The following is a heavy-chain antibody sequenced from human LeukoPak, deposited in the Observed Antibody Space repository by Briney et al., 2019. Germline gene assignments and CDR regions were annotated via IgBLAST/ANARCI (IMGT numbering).Heavy chain of an antibody. Sequence: GASVKVSCKVSEYTLTDLSIHWVRQAPGKGHEWMGGFDPEDDETVYAQKFQGRVSMTEDSSTDTAYMELSSLRSEDTAVYYCATDLLGLRSFDYWGQGTLVTVSS. CDR3: ATDLLGLRSFDY. V-gene: IGHV1-24*01. J-gene: IGHJ4*02. CDR1: EYTLTDLS. CDR2: FDPEDDET. D-gene: IGHD3-16*01.